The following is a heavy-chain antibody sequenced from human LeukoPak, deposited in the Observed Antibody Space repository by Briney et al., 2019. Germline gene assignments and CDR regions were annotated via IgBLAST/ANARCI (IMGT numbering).Heavy chain of an antibody. CDR3: ARDQVAAAEDAFDI. CDR1: GGTFSSYA. J-gene: IGHJ3*02. V-gene: IGHV1-69*01. D-gene: IGHD6-13*01. Sequence: SVKVSCKASGGTFSSYAISWVRQAPGQGLEWMGGIIPIFGTANYAQKFQGRVTITADESTSTAYMELSSLRSEDTAVYYCARDQVAAAEDAFDIWGQGTMVTVSS. CDR2: IIPIFGTA.